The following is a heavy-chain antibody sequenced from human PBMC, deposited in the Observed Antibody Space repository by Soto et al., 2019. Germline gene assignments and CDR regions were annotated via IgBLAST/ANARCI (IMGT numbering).Heavy chain of an antibody. D-gene: IGHD3-22*01. CDR3: ARGPPSYYDRSGYYMYFDY. V-gene: IGHV1-18*01. CDR1: GYTFTSYG. Sequence: ASVKVSCKASGYTFTSYGISWVRQAPGQGLEWMGWISAYNGNTNYAQKLQGRVTMTTDTSTSTAYMELRSLRSDDTAVYYCARGPPSYYDRSGYYMYFDYWGQGTLVTVSS. J-gene: IGHJ4*02. CDR2: ISAYNGNT.